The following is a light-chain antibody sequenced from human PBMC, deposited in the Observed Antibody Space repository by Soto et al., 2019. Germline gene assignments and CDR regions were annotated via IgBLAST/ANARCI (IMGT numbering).Light chain of an antibody. CDR1: QGIRTD. V-gene: IGKV1-17*01. Sequence: DIQMTQSPSSLSASVGDRVTITCRASQGIRTDVAWFQQKPGRGTERLLYAASILETGAPPRFSGSGFGTEFTLTISSLQPEDSATYFCLQHDTYPYTFGQGTKLEIK. J-gene: IGKJ2*01. CDR2: AAS. CDR3: LQHDTYPYT.